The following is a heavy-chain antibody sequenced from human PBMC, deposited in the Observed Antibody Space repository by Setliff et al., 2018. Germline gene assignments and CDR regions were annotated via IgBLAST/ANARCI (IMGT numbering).Heavy chain of an antibody. V-gene: IGHV4-61*09. CDR2: IYTSWST. J-gene: IGHJ4*02. CDR1: GDSISSRRSY. D-gene: IGHD1-1*01. Sequence: PSETLSLTCTVSGDSISSRRSYWGWFRQPAGKGLEWIGQIYTSWSTNYNPSLKSRVTISLDTSKNQFSLKLTSMTAADTAVYYCAKGGGRYHSDSWGQGILVTVSS. CDR3: AKGGGRYHSDS.